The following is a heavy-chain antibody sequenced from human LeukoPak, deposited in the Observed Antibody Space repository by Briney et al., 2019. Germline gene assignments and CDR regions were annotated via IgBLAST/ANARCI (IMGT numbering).Heavy chain of an antibody. Sequence: SETLSLTCAVYGGSFSGYYWSWIRQPPGKGLEWIGEINHSGSTNYNPSLKSRVTISVDTSKNQFSLKLSSVTAADTAVYYCARDRYYGSGSYYHDYWGQGTLVTVSS. CDR1: GGSFSGYY. D-gene: IGHD3-10*01. CDR2: INHSGST. J-gene: IGHJ4*02. V-gene: IGHV4-34*01. CDR3: ARDRYYGSGSYYHDY.